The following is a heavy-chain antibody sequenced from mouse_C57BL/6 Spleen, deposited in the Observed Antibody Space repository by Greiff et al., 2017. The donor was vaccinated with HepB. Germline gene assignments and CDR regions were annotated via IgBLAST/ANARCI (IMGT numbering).Heavy chain of an antibody. CDR2: IDPSDSET. Sequence: QVQLKQPGAELVRPGSSVKLSCKASGYTFTSYWMHWVKQRPIQGLEWIGNIDPSDSETHYNQKFKDKATLTVDKSSSTAYMQLSSLTSEDSAVYYCARRTSTVVGGYYAMDYWGQGTSVTVSS. D-gene: IGHD1-1*01. V-gene: IGHV1-52*01. CDR3: ARRTSTVVGGYYAMDY. J-gene: IGHJ4*01. CDR1: GYTFTSYW.